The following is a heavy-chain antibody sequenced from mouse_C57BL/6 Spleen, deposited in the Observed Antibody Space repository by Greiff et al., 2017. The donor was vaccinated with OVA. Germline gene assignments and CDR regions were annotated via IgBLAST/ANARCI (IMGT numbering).Heavy chain of an antibody. V-gene: IGHV1-55*01. CDR3: ARRGDYDYWYFDV. CDR2: IYPGSGST. CDR1: GYTFTSYW. D-gene: IGHD2-4*01. J-gene: IGHJ1*03. Sequence: VQLQQSGAELVKPGASVKMSCKASGYTFTSYWITWVRQRPGQGLEWIGDIYPGSGSTNYNEKFKSKATLTVDTSSSTAYMQLSSLTSEDSAVYYCARRGDYDYWYFDVWGTGTTVTVSA.